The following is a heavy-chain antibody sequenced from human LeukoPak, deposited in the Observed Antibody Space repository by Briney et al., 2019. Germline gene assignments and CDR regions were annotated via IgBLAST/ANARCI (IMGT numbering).Heavy chain of an antibody. J-gene: IGHJ6*02. CDR3: ARGIGSSHYYYYGMDV. CDR1: GGTFSSYA. D-gene: IGHD6-6*01. V-gene: IGHV1-2*06. Sequence: ASVKVSCKASGGTFSSYAISWVRQAPGQGLEWMGRINPNSGGTNYAQKFQGRVTMTRDTSISTAYMELSRLRSDDTAVYYCARGIGSSHYYYYGMDVWGQGTTVTVSS. CDR2: INPNSGGT.